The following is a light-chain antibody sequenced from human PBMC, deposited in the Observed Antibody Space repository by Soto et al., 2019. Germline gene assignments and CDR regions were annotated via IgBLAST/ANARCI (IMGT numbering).Light chain of an antibody. CDR1: QSVRSY. J-gene: IGKJ5*01. CDR3: QQRSNWPSIT. Sequence: EIELTQSPATLSLSPGERATLSCRASQSVRSYLAWYQQKPGQAPRLLIYDASNRATGIPARFSGSGSGTDFTLTISTLEPEDFAVYYCQQRSNWPSITFGQGTRLEI. CDR2: DAS. V-gene: IGKV3-11*01.